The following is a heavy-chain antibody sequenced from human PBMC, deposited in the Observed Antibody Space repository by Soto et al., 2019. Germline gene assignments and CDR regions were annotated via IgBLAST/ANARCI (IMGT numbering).Heavy chain of an antibody. V-gene: IGHV1-18*01. CDR3: ARVLQRKVAEGIYQYYGMDV. Sequence: QVQLVQSGGEVKKPGASVKVSCKTSGYTFGSYVTTWVRQAPGQGLEWMGWISAHNGNTVYAQNLQGRVTMTTDTSTNTAYMELRSLRADDTAVYYCARVLQRKVAEGIYQYYGMDVWGQGTTVTVSS. J-gene: IGHJ6*02. CDR2: ISAHNGNT. CDR1: GYTFGSYV. D-gene: IGHD2-2*02.